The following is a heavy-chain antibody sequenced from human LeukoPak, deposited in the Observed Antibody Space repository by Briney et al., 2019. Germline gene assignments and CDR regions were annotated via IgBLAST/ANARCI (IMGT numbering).Heavy chain of an antibody. CDR3: AKHESLIAFDI. V-gene: IGHV4-39*01. Sequence: SETLSLTCTVSSGSISSSSHYWGWIRQPPGKGLEWIASIHYSGSTNCNPSLKSRVTISVDTSNNQVSLKLSSVTAADTAVYYCAKHESLIAFDIWGQGTMVTVSS. CDR2: IHYSGST. J-gene: IGHJ3*02. CDR1: SGSISSSSHY.